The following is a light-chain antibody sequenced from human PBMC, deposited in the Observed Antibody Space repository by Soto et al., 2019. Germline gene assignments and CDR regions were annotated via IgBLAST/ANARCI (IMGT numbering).Light chain of an antibody. CDR3: QQYNSYSPLT. CDR1: ESIASN. CDR2: GAS. Sequence: EIRSTQSPASRSVSRWERATLSCRVNESIASNLAWYQQKPGQAPRLLISGASTRATGIPARFSGSGSGTEFTLTISFLQPDHFATYYCQQYNSYSPLTFGGGIKVDIK. V-gene: IGKV3-15*01. J-gene: IGKJ4*01.